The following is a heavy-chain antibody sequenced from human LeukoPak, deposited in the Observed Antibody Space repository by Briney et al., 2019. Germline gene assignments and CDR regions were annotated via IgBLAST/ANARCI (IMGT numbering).Heavy chain of an antibody. CDR3: ARVTLDFWGVYGMDV. J-gene: IGHJ6*02. D-gene: IGHD3-3*01. CDR2: IYYSGST. Sequence: PSETLSLTCTVSGGSISSYYWSWIRQPPGKGLEWIGYIYYSGSTNYNPSLKSRVTISVDTSKNQFSLKLSSVTAADTAVYYCARVTLDFWGVYGMDVWGQGTTVTVSS. V-gene: IGHV4-59*13. CDR1: GGSISSYY.